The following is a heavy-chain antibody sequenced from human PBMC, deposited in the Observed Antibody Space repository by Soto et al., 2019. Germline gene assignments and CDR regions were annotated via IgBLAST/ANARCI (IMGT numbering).Heavy chain of an antibody. CDR1: GFTFSNFW. V-gene: IGHV3-7*01. CDR3: AREAKEVAKYGFDS. D-gene: IGHD2-15*01. CDR2: LKHDGCEQ. J-gene: IGHJ4*02. Sequence: EVQLVESGGGLVQPGGSLSLSCAASGFTFSNFWMSWVRQAPGKGLEWVANLKHDGCEQYYVDSVKGRFTISRDNAKNSLYRQTNTLTAEATAVYYCAREAKEVAKYGFDSWGQVTLVIVS.